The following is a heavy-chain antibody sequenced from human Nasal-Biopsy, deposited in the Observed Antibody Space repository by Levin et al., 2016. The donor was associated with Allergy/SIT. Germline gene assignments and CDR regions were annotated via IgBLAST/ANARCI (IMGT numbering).Heavy chain of an antibody. CDR1: GDSMSNYY. Sequence: SETLSLTCTVSGDSMSNYYWSWIRQPPGKGLEWIGDIFYSGSTTYNPSLESRVTISVDASKNQFSLRLSSATAADTGVYYCARSNINSRLYFHRWGQGTRVTVSS. CDR3: ARSNINSRLYFHR. V-gene: IGHV4-59*01. D-gene: IGHD6-13*01. J-gene: IGHJ1*01. CDR2: IFYSGST.